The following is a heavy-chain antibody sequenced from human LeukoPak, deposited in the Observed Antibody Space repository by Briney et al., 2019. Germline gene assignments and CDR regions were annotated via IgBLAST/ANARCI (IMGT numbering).Heavy chain of an antibody. D-gene: IGHD4-23*01. CDR3: ARLKGNDAFDI. V-gene: IGHV5-51*01. J-gene: IGHJ3*02. Sequence: KVSCKASGYTFTGYYMHWVRQMPGKGLECMGIMYPGDTDARYSPSFQGQVTISADQSISTAYLQWSSLKASDTAMYYCARLKGNDAFDIWGQGTMVTVSS. CDR2: MYPGDTDA. CDR1: GYTFTGYY.